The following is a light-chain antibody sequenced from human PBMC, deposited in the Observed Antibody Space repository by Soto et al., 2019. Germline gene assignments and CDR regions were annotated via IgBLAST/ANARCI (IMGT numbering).Light chain of an antibody. CDR1: PSVTNY. Sequence: EIVLTQSPATLSLSPGERATLSCRASPSVTNYLAWYQQKPGQAPRLLIYGAFNRATGIPARFSGSGSGTDFTLTISSLEPEDFALFFCQHYYKWPLSFGGGTKVEIK. CDR3: QHYYKWPLS. CDR2: GAF. V-gene: IGKV3-11*01. J-gene: IGKJ4*01.